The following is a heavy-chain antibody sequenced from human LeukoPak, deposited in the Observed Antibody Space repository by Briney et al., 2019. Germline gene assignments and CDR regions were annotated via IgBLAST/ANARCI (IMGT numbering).Heavy chain of an antibody. CDR2: ISAYNGNT. CDR3: TRGYYYDSSGHYGMDV. J-gene: IGHJ6*02. Sequence: ASVKVSCKASGYTFTSYGISWVRQAPGRGLEWMGWISAYNGNTNYAQKLQGRVTMTTDTSTSTAYMELRSLRSDDTAVYYCTRGYYYDSSGHYGMDVWGQGTTVTVSS. V-gene: IGHV1-18*01. CDR1: GYTFTSYG. D-gene: IGHD3-22*01.